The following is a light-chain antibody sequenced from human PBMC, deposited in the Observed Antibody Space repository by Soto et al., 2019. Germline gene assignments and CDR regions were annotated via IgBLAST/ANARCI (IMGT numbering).Light chain of an antibody. CDR2: AAS. Sequence: DIQMTQSPSSLSASVGDRVTITCRASQSISSYLNWYQQKPEKAPKLLIYAASSLQSWVPSRFSGSGSGTAVTLTISSLQPEDFATYYCQQSYRIPFTFGPGTNVDIK. CDR1: QSISSY. CDR3: QQSYRIPFT. J-gene: IGKJ3*01. V-gene: IGKV1-39*01.